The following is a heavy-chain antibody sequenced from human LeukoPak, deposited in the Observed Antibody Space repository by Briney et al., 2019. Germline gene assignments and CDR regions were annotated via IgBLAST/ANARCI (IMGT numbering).Heavy chain of an antibody. D-gene: IGHD3-9*01. V-gene: IGHV3-23*01. CDR1: GFPFSSYD. Sequence: GGSLRLSCAASGFPFSSYDMSWVRQSPGKGLEWVSAISGGNGNTYYAYYADSVRGRFTISRDSSKNTLYLQMNSLRAEDTVVYYCAKFYDILTGYFDYWGQGTLVTVSS. CDR2: ISGGNGNTYYA. CDR3: AKFYDILTGYFDY. J-gene: IGHJ4*02.